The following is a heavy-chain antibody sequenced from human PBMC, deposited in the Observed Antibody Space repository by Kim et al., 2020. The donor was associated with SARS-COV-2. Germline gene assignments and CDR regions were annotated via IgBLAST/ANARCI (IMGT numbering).Heavy chain of an antibody. Sequence: SETLSLTCAVYGGSFSGYYWSWIRQPPGKGLEWIGEINHSGSTNYNPSLKSRVTISVDTSKNQFSLKLSSVTAADTAVYYCARGADILTGYLDYWGQGTLVTVSS. V-gene: IGHV4-34*01. CDR3: ARGADILTGYLDY. CDR1: GGSFSGYY. CDR2: INHSGST. J-gene: IGHJ4*02. D-gene: IGHD3-9*01.